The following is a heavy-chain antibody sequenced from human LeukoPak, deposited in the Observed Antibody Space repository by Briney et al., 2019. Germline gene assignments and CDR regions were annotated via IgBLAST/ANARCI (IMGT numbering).Heavy chain of an antibody. J-gene: IGHJ6*02. D-gene: IGHD3-9*01. V-gene: IGHV4-39*01. CDR1: GVSISSISYY. CDR3: ARSHYDILTGYYTVNYYYGMDV. CDR2: IYYSGST. Sequence: SETLSLTCTVSGVSISSISYYWGWIRQPPGKGVEWIGSIYYSGSTYYNPALKSRVTITVDTSKNQCSLKMSSVTAAETAVYYCARSHYDILTGYYTVNYYYGMDVWGQGTTVTVSS.